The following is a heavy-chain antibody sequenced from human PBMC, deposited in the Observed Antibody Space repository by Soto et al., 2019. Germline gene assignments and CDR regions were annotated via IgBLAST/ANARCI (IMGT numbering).Heavy chain of an antibody. CDR3: ARAGRLYGSGSYYS. V-gene: IGHV4-31*03. Sequence: QVQPQESGPGLVKPSETLSLTCTVSGGSISSGCYYWRWIRQHPGKVLEWIGYIYYSESTYSNPSLKTRVTISVDTSKNQFSLELSSVTAGDTAVYYCARAGRLYGSGSYYSWGQETQVSVSP. CDR2: IYYSEST. D-gene: IGHD3-10*01. CDR1: GGSISSGCYY. J-gene: IGHJ5*02.